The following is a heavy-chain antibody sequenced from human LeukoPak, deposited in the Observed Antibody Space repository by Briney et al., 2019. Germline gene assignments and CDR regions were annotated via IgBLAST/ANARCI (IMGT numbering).Heavy chain of an antibody. CDR3: ARDSGSAYYYGSGTYYYDAFDF. CDR2: IRQDESEK. Sequence: PGGSLRLSCTVSGFTFSSYWMTWVRQAPGKGLEWVANIRQDESEKYYVDSVKGRFTISRDNAKDSLYLQMNSLRAEDTAVYYCARDSGSAYYYGSGTYYYDAFDFWGQGTTVTVSS. CDR1: GFTFSSYW. J-gene: IGHJ3*01. D-gene: IGHD3-10*01. V-gene: IGHV3-7*01.